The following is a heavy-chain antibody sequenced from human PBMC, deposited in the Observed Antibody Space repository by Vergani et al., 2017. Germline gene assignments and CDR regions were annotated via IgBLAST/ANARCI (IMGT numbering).Heavy chain of an antibody. CDR2: IKSTFDRGTT. CDR3: TTDXRYCGDGSCYWLRDHHYYGMDV. D-gene: IGHD2-21*01. J-gene: IGHJ6*02. V-gene: IGHV3-15*07. Sequence: EVQLVESGGGIVKPGGSLRLSCVASGFSFRNAWMNWVRRTPGKGLEWVGRIKSTFDRGTTDYAAAVKCRFTISSDDSKNTLFLQMNGLKTEDIGVYYCTTDXRYCGDGSCYWLRDHHYYGMDVWGQGTTVTVSS. CDR1: GFSFRNAW.